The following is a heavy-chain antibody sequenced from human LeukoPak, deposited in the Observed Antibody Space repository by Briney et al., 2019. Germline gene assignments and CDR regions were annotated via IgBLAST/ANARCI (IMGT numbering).Heavy chain of an antibody. V-gene: IGHV3-30-3*01. CDR2: ISYDGSNK. CDR1: GFTFSNYA. Sequence: PGGSLRLSCAASGFTFSNYAMHWVRQAPGKGLEWVAVISYDGSNKYYADSVKGRFTISRDNSKNTLYLQMNSLRAEDTAVYYCAKEAGYSGYDDYFDYWGQGTLVTVSS. CDR3: AKEAGYSGYDDYFDY. J-gene: IGHJ4*02. D-gene: IGHD5-12*01.